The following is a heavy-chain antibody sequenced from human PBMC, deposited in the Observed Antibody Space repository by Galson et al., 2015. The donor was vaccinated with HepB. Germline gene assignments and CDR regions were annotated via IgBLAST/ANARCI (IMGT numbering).Heavy chain of an antibody. Sequence: SVKVSCKASGYTFTGNFIHWVRQAPGQGLEWMGWINPNNGDTKYAQKFRGRVTMTRDTSSSTAYMELSNLISDDTALYYCAREGSGSYQYCFDFWGQGALVTVSS. CDR2: INPNNGDT. V-gene: IGHV1-2*02. CDR3: AREGSGSYQYCFDF. J-gene: IGHJ4*02. D-gene: IGHD1-26*01. CDR1: GYTFTGNF.